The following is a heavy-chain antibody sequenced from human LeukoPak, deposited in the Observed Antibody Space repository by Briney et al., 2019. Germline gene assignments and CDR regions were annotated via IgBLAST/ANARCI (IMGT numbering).Heavy chain of an antibody. CDR2: MNPNSGNT. D-gene: IGHD3-16*01. Sequence: GASVKVSCKASGYTFTSYYMHWVRQAPGQGLEWMGWMNPNSGNTGYAQKFQGRVTMTRNTSISTAYMELSSLRSEDTAVYYCAREGGSIDWFDPWGQGTLVTVSS. V-gene: IGHV1-8*02. CDR1: GYTFTSYY. CDR3: AREGGSIDWFDP. J-gene: IGHJ5*02.